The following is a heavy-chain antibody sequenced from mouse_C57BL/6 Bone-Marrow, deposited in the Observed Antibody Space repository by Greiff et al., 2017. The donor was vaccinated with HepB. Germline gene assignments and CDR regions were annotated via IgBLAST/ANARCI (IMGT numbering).Heavy chain of an antibody. J-gene: IGHJ3*01. CDR3: ARSRNYYGSGPFAY. D-gene: IGHD1-1*01. CDR1: GYSFTGYY. CDR2: INPSTGGT. Sequence: SGPELVKPGASVKISCKASGYSFTGYYMNWVKQSPEKSLEWIGEINPSTGGTTYNQKFKAKATLTVDKSSSTAYMQLKSLTSEDSAVYYCARSRNYYGSGPFAYWGQGTLVTVSA. V-gene: IGHV1-42*01.